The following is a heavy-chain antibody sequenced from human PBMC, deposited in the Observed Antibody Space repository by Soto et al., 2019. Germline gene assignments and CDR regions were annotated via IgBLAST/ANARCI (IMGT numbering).Heavy chain of an antibody. CDR3: ARRYGWLYFDY. CDR1: GDSISSSNYF. V-gene: IGHV4-39*01. J-gene: IGHJ4*02. CDR2: IFYSGST. Sequence: NPSETLSLTCTVSGDSISSSNYFWGWIRQPPGKGLEWIGTIFYSGSTCYNPSLKSRVTISVDTSKNQFSLKLTSVTAADTALYYCARRYGWLYFDYWGQGSLVTVSS. D-gene: IGHD6-19*01.